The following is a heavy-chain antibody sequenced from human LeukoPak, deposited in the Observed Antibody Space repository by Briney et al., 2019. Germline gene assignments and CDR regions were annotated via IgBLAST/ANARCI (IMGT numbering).Heavy chain of an antibody. CDR3: AKDIGEHSSGWYRYYYYYGMDV. J-gene: IGHJ6*02. Sequence: AGGSLRLSCAASGFTFDDYAMHWVRQAPGKGLEWVSGISWNSGSIGYADSVKGRFTISRDNAKNSLYLQMNSLRAEDTALYYCAKDIGEHSSGWYRYYYYYGMDVWGQGTTVTVSS. D-gene: IGHD6-19*01. CDR2: ISWNSGSI. V-gene: IGHV3-9*01. CDR1: GFTFDDYA.